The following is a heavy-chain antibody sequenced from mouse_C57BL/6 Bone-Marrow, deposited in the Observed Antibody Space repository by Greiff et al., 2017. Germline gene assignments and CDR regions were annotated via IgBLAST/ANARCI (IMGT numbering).Heavy chain of an antibody. D-gene: IGHD1-1*01. CDR2: IDPANGNT. V-gene: IGHV14-3*01. J-gene: IGHJ1*03. CDR1: GFNIKNTY. CDR3: ASPIYYYGRGWYFDV. Sequence: VQLKESVAELVRPGASVKLSCTASGFNIKNTYMHWVKQRPEQGLEWIGRIDPANGNTKYAPKFQGKATITADTSSNTAYLQLSSLTSEDTAIYYCASPIYYYGRGWYFDVWGTGTTVTVSS.